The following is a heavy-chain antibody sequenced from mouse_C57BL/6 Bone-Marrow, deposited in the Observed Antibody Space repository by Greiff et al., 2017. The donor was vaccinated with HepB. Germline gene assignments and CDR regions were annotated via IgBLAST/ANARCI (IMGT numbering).Heavy chain of an antibody. Sequence: VQLQQSGAELVMPGASVKLSCKASGYTFTSYWMHWVKQRPGQGLEWIGEIDPSDSYTNYNQKFKGKSTLTVDKSSSTAYMQLSSLTSEDSAVYYCAREEDYYGSSYEFAYWGQGTLVTVSA. D-gene: IGHD1-1*01. J-gene: IGHJ3*01. V-gene: IGHV1-69*01. CDR1: GYTFTSYW. CDR2: IDPSDSYT. CDR3: AREEDYYGSSYEFAY.